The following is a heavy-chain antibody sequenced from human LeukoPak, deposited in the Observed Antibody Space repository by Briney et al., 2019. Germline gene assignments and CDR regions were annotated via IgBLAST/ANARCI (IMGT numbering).Heavy chain of an antibody. CDR2: FDPEDGET. J-gene: IGHJ6*02. CDR1: GYTLTELS. Sequence: ASVKVSCKVSGYTLTELSMHWVRQAPGKGLEWMGGFDPEDGETIYAQKFQGRVTMTEDTSTDTAYMELSSLRSEDTAVYYCATPVVTAINYGMDVWGQGTTVTVSS. CDR3: ATPVVTAINYGMDV. D-gene: IGHD2-21*02. V-gene: IGHV1-24*01.